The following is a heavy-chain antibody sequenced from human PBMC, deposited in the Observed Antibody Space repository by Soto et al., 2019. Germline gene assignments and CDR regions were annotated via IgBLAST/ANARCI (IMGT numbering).Heavy chain of an antibody. Sequence: ASVKVSCKASGYTFTSYAMHWVRQAPGQRLEWMGWINAGNGNTKYSQKFQGRVTITRDTSASTAYMELSSLRSEDTAVYYCASSAYDIWTGYYKGYYYGMDVWGQGTTVTVSS. J-gene: IGHJ6*02. CDR2: INAGNGNT. V-gene: IGHV1-3*01. D-gene: IGHD3-9*01. CDR1: GYTFTSYA. CDR3: ASSAYDIWTGYYKGYYYGMDV.